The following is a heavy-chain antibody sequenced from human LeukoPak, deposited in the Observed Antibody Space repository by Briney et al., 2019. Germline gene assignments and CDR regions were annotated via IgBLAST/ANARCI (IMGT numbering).Heavy chain of an antibody. Sequence: GGSLRLSCTASVFSFSGHWMHWARQLPWKGLVWVSRISPTGSTTSYADSVKGRFTVSRDNAKNTLYLQVNNLRAEDTAVYYCARGPNSNWSGLDFWGQGTLLTVSS. CDR2: ISPTGSTT. D-gene: IGHD6-6*01. CDR1: VFSFSGHW. J-gene: IGHJ4*02. V-gene: IGHV3-74*01. CDR3: ARGPNSNWSGLDF.